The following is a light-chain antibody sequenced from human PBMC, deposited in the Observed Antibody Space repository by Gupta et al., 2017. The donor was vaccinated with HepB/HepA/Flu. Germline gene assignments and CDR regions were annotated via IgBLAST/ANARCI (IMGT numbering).Light chain of an antibody. CDR2: DVS. V-gene: IGLV2-14*01. Sequence: QSALTQPASVSGSPGQSITIPCSGTSSDAGAYNYVSWYQQHPGQAPKLMIYDVSNRPSGVSDRFSGSKSGNTASLTISGLQAEDEADYYCSSYTSTSTLWVFGGGTRLTVL. J-gene: IGLJ3*02. CDR3: SSYTSTSTLWV. CDR1: SSDAGAYNY.